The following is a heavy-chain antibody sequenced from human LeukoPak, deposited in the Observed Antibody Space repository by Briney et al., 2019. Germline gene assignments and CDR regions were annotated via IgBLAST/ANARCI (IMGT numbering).Heavy chain of an antibody. D-gene: IGHD5-24*01. J-gene: IGHJ3*02. V-gene: IGHV4-4*07. CDR1: GASIISDY. CDR2: MYTSGRT. Sequence: PSETLSLTCTVSGASIISDYWSWIRQTAGKGLEWIGRMYTSGRTTYNPSLRCRVSMSVDTSKNQLSLRMYSVTAADTAVYYCARDSAEMATSDDALDIWGQGTMVTVSS. CDR3: ARDSAEMATSDDALDI.